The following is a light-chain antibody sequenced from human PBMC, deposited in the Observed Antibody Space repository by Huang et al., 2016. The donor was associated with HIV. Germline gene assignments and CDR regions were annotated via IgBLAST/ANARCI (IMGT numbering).Light chain of an antibody. CDR1: QSVTGNH. CDR3: QQYGSTPLT. V-gene: IGKV3D-20*01. CDR2: DAS. J-gene: IGKJ4*01. Sequence: EIVLTQTPATLSLSPGERVTLSCGASQSVTGNHLAWYQKKPGLAPRLLIYDASNRATGIPDRFSGSGSWTDFTLTISRLEPEDFAVYYCQQYGSTPLTFGGGTKVEI.